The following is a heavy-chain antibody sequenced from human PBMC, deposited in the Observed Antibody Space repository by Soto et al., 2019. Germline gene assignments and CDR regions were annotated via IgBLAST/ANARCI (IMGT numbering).Heavy chain of an antibody. V-gene: IGHV4-61*01. D-gene: IGHD6-6*01. J-gene: IGHJ4*02. Sequence: SETLSLTCTVSGGSVSSGSYYWSWLRQPPGKGLEWIGEINPSGGTNYNPSLKSRVTISVATSKNQFSLKLSSVTAADTAVYYCARVLAARASRDFDYWGQGTLVTVSS. CDR2: INPSGGT. CDR3: ARVLAARASRDFDY. CDR1: GGSVSSGSYY.